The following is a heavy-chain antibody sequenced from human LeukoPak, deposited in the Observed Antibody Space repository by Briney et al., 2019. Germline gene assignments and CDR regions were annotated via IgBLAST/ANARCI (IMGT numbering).Heavy chain of an antibody. CDR2: ISAYNGNT. D-gene: IGHD5-12*01. CDR3: ARVDRNTLLPSD. CDR1: GYTFTSYG. V-gene: IGHV1-18*01. Sequence: ASVKVSCTASGYTFTSYGISWVRQAPGQGLEWMGWISAYNGNTNYAQKLQGRVTMTTDTSTSTAYMELRSLRSDDTAVYYCARVDRNTLLPSDWGQGTLVTVSS. J-gene: IGHJ4*02.